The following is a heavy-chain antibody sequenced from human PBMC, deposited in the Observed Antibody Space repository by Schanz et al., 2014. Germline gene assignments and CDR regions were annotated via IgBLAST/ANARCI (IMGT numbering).Heavy chain of an antibody. J-gene: IGHJ6*02. CDR3: AKDRQNRVNRVGYYYGMDV. V-gene: IGHV3-9*01. CDR1: GFTFDDYA. D-gene: IGHD3-16*01. CDR2: ISWNSGSI. Sequence: EVQLVESGGGLVQPGRSLRLSCAASGFTFDDYAMHWVRQAPGKGLEWVSGISWNSGSIGYADSVKGRFTISRDDAKNSLYLXMNSLRAEDTALYYCAKDRQNRVNRVGYYYGMDVWGQGTTVTVSS.